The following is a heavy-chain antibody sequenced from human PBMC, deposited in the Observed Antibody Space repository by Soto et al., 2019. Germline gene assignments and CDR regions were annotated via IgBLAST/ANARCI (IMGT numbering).Heavy chain of an antibody. V-gene: IGHV3-20*04. CDR3: ARGTPLRLVRLYLDY. D-gene: IGHD6-6*01. Sequence: EVQLVESGGGVVRPGGSLRLSCAASGFTFDAYGMSWVRQAPGKGLEWVSGINWNGGSTAYADSVKGRFTISRDNAKNSLDLQMNSLRAEDTALYYCARGTPLRLVRLYLDYWGQGTLVTVSS. J-gene: IGHJ4*02. CDR1: GFTFDAYG. CDR2: INWNGGST.